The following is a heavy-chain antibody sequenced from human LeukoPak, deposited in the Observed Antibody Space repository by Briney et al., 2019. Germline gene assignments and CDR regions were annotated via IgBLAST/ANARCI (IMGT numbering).Heavy chain of an antibody. J-gene: IGHJ3*02. V-gene: IGHV4-4*07. CDR2: IYTSGST. CDR3: VGQAAGRGAFDI. CDR1: GGSISSYY. D-gene: IGHD1-26*01. Sequence: PSETLCLTCTVSGGSISSYYWSWIRQPAGKGLEWIGRIYTSGSTKYNPSLKSRLTMSLDTSKNQFSLELSSVTAADTAVYYCVGQAAGRGAFDIWGQGTMVTVSS.